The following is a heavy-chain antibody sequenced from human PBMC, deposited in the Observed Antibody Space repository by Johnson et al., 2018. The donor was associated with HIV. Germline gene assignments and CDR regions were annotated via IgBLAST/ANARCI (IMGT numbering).Heavy chain of an antibody. CDR3: ERDKCSGGSCYDDDVFDI. CDR1: GFTFSSYW. V-gene: IGHV3-7*01. D-gene: IGHD2-15*01. J-gene: IGHJ3*02. Sequence: VQLVESGGGLVQPGGSLRLSCAASGFTFSSYWMSWVRQAPGKGLEWVANIKQDGSEKYYVESVKGRFTISRDNAKNSLDLQMNSLRAEDTAVYYCERDKCSGGSCYDDDVFDIWGQGTIVTVSS. CDR2: IKQDGSEK.